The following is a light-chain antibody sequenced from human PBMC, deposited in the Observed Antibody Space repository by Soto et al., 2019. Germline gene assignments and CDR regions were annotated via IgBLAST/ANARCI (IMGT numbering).Light chain of an antibody. CDR1: QSVNNNY. CDR3: QQYGSSPFT. J-gene: IGKJ3*01. CDR2: GAS. Sequence: EIVLTQSPGTLALSPGERATLSCRASQSVNNNYLTWYQQKRGQAPRRLIHGASSRATGIPDRFSGSGSGTDFTLTISRLEPEDFAVYYCQQYGSSPFTFGPGTRVGIK. V-gene: IGKV3-20*01.